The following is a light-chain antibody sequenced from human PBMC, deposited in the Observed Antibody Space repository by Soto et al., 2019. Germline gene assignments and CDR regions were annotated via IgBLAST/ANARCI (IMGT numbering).Light chain of an antibody. CDR3: QQYNNWPRT. V-gene: IGKV3D-15*01. Sequence: EIVMTQSPATLSVSPGERATLSCRASQSINNNLAWYQQKPGQAPSLLLYGDSTRATGIPARFSGSGSGTEFNLTISSLQSEDFAIYYCQQYNNWPRTFGPGTRVDFK. J-gene: IGKJ3*01. CDR2: GDS. CDR1: QSINNN.